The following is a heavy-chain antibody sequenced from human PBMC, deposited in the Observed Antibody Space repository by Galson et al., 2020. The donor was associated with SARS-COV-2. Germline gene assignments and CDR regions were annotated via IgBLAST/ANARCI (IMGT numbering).Heavy chain of an antibody. J-gene: IGHJ6*03. V-gene: IGHV3-11*06. CDR1: GFTFSDYY. Sequence: GESLKISCAASGFTFSDYYMSWIRQAPGKGLEWVSYISSSSSYTNYADSVKGRFTISRDNAKNSLYLQMNSLRAEDTAVYYCARDMYYYDSGIYYYMDVWGKGTTVTVSS. D-gene: IGHD3-22*01. CDR2: ISSSSSYT. CDR3: ARDMYYYDSGIYYYMDV.